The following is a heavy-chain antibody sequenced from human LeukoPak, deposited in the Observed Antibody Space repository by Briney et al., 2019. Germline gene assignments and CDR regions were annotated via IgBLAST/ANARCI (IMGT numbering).Heavy chain of an antibody. CDR3: ARGYYYDSRPLDY. J-gene: IGHJ4*02. D-gene: IGHD3-22*01. V-gene: IGHV4-34*01. Sequence: SETLSPTCAVYGGSFSGNYWSWIRQPPGKGLEWIGEINHSGSTNYNPSLKSRVTISVDTSKNQFSLKLSSVTAADTAVYYCARGYYYDSRPLDYWGQGTLVTVSS. CDR2: INHSGST. CDR1: GGSFSGNY.